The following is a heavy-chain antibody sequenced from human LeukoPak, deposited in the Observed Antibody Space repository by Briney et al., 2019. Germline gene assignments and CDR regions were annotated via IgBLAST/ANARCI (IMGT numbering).Heavy chain of an antibody. CDR3: ARDYEFLDY. V-gene: IGHV4-39*07. CDR2: VYYSGST. Sequence: SETLSLTCTVSGGSISSSSYYWAWIRQPPGKGLEWIGSVYYSGSTDYNPSLKSRVTISVDTSKNQFSLKLSSVTAADTAVYYCARDYEFLDYWGQGTLVTVSS. J-gene: IGHJ4*02. CDR1: GGSISSSSYY. D-gene: IGHD3-3*01.